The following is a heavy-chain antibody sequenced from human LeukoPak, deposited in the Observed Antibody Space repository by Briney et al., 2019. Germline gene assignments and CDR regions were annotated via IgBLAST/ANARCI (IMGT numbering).Heavy chain of an antibody. V-gene: IGHV3-48*03. CDR3: ARGCSSSYSCFRY. CDR2: ISSSGSAV. Sequence: GGSLRLSCAASGFTFSNYDMHWVRQAPGKGLEWVSYISSSGSAVYYADSLKGRFTISRDNAKSSLYLQMNSLGAEDAAICHCARGCSSSYSCFRYWGQGILVTVSS. J-gene: IGHJ4*02. D-gene: IGHD2-15*01. CDR1: GFTFSNYD.